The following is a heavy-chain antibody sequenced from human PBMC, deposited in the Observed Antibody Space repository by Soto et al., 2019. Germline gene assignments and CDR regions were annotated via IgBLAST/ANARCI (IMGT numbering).Heavy chain of an antibody. CDR1: GFSFNSYW. Sequence: EMQLVESGGGLVQPGGSLRHSCVGSGFSFNSYWMSWVRQAPGKGLKWVANKKEDGSEKYYVGSVRGRFTISRDNAKNSLYLQMNSLRGEDTAVYYCARELRGDFWSGYSGAFDLWGQGTMVTVSS. V-gene: IGHV3-7*01. CDR3: ARELRGDFWSGYSGAFDL. CDR2: KKEDGSEK. D-gene: IGHD3-3*01. J-gene: IGHJ3*01.